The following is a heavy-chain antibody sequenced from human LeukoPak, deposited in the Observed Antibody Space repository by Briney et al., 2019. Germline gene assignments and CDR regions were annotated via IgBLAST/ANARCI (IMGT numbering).Heavy chain of an antibody. CDR3: ARRASSGYFIKLDY. CDR1: GGSFSGYY. V-gene: IGHV4-34*01. J-gene: IGHJ4*02. CDR2: INHSGST. Sequence: SETLSLTCAVYGGSFSGYYWSWIRQPPGKGPEWIGEINHSGSTNYNPSLKSRVTISVDTSKNQFSLKLSSVTAADTAVYYCARRASSGYFIKLDYWGQGTLVTVSS. D-gene: IGHD3-22*01.